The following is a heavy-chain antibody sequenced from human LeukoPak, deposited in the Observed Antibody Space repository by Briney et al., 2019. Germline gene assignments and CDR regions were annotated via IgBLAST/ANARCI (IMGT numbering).Heavy chain of an antibody. CDR3: AKAPSRYYYDSGPSRLRPPYYGMDV. D-gene: IGHD3-22*01. Sequence: GGSLRLSCAASGFTFSSYAMHWVRQAPGKGLEYVSAISSNGGSTYYANSVKGRFTISRDNSKNTLYLQMGSLRAEDMAVYYCAKAPSRYYYDSGPSRLRPPYYGMDVWGQGTTVTVSS. CDR2: ISSNGGST. V-gene: IGHV3-64*01. CDR1: GFTFSSYA. J-gene: IGHJ6*02.